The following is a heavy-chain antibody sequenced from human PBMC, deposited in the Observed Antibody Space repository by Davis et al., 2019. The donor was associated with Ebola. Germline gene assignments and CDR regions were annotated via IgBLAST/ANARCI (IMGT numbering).Heavy chain of an antibody. Sequence: SETLSLTCAVSGGSISSSNWWSWVRQPPGKGLEWIGEIYHSGSTNYNPSLKSRVTISVDTSKNQFSLKLSSVTAADTAVYYCARLRGLRYFDWFRFDYWGQGTLVTVSS. CDR3: ARLRGLRYFDWFRFDY. D-gene: IGHD3-9*01. CDR1: GGSISSSNW. V-gene: IGHV4-4*02. J-gene: IGHJ4*02. CDR2: IYHSGST.